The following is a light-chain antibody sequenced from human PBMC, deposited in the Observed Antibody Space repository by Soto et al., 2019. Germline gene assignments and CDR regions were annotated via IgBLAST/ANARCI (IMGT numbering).Light chain of an antibody. CDR3: QQSYSTPRT. CDR2: AAS. CDR1: QTISSW. V-gene: IGKV1-39*01. J-gene: IGKJ1*01. Sequence: DIQMTQSPSTLSGSVLDRFNITCRASQTISSWLAWYQQKPGKAPKLLIYAASSLQSGVPSRFSGSGSGTDFTLTISSLQPEDFATYYCQQSYSTPRTFGQGTKVDIK.